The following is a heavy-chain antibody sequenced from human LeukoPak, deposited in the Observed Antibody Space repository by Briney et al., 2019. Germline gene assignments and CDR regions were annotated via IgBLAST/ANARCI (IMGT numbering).Heavy chain of an antibody. V-gene: IGHV3-23*01. CDR2: ISGSGGST. J-gene: IGHJ4*02. CDR3: TKIEIAAAGGTFDY. D-gene: IGHD6-13*01. Sequence: GGSLRLSCAASGFTFSSYAMSWVRQAPGKGLEWVSAISGSGGSTYYADSVEGRFTISRDNSKNTLYLQMNSLRAEDTAVYYCTKIEIAAAGGTFDYWGQGTLVTVSS. CDR1: GFTFSSYA.